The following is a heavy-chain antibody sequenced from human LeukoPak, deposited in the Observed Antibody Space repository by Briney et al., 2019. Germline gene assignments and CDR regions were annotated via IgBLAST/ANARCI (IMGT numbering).Heavy chain of an antibody. CDR3: ARDEGGNPNDAFDI. V-gene: IGHV3-74*01. Sequence: PGGSLRLSCTASGVTFSDFWMHWVRQAPGKGLVWVSRINSNEGSRGYADSARGRFTISRDNAKNTLYLQMNSLRAEDTAVYYCARDEGGNPNDAFDIWGQGTMVTVSS. CDR1: GVTFSDFW. J-gene: IGHJ3*02. D-gene: IGHD4-23*01. CDR2: INSNEGSR.